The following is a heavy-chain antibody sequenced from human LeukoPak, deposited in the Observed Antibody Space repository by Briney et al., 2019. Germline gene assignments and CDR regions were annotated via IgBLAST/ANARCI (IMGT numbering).Heavy chain of an antibody. V-gene: IGHV4-4*07. CDR2: IYTCGST. J-gene: IGHJ6*03. CDR3: ARDFPPDLYVSGADGGGYYYYYYMDV. CDR1: GGYISSYY. Sequence: SETLSLTCTVSGGYISSYYWSWIRQPAGKGLEWIGRIYTCGSTNYNPSLKSRLTMSVDTSKNQFSLKLSSVTAAHTAVYSCARDFPPDLYVSGADGGGYYYYYYMDVWGKGTTVTISS. D-gene: IGHD3-10*01.